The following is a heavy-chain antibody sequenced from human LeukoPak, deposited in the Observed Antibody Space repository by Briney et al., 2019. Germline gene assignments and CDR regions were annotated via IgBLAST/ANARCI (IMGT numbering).Heavy chain of an antibody. D-gene: IGHD6-19*01. V-gene: IGHV3-48*01. Sequence: GGSLRLSCAASGFNFSIYSMNWVRQAPGKGLEWVSYITRSSTTIYYADSVKGRFTISRDNAKNSLYLQMNSLRAEDTAVYYCARASGWYDAFDIWGQGTMVTVSS. CDR3: ARASGWYDAFDI. CDR1: GFNFSIYS. J-gene: IGHJ3*02. CDR2: ITRSSTTI.